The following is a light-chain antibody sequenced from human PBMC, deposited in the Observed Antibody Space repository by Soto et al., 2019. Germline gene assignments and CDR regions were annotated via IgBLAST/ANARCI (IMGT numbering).Light chain of an antibody. J-gene: IGLJ1*01. CDR1: SSDVGCYNY. Sequence: QSALTQPPSASGSPGQSVAISCTGTSSDVGCYNYVSWYQQHPGKAPKLMIYDVTKRPSGVPDRFSGSKSGNTASLTVSGLQAEDEADYYCTSYAGSASYVFGSGTKLTVL. V-gene: IGLV2-8*01. CDR3: TSYAGSASYV. CDR2: DVT.